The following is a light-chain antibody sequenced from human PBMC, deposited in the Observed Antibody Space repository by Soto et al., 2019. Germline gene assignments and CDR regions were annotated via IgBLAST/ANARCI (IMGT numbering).Light chain of an antibody. CDR3: QQRSNWPPVIT. CDR1: QSVTTF. J-gene: IGKJ4*01. CDR2: DAS. V-gene: IGKV3-11*01. Sequence: IVLTQSPATLSLSPGERATLSCRASQSVTTFLAWYQQKPGQAPRFLIYDASNRATGIPARFSGSGSGTDFTLTISSLEPEDFAVYYCQQRSNWPPVITFGGGTKVEIK.